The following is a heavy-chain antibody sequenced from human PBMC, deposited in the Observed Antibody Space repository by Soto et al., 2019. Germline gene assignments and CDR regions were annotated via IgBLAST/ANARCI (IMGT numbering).Heavy chain of an antibody. D-gene: IGHD3-10*01. Sequence: PSGTLFPPCGVFWGAFRGYHWSWIPPPPGKGLEWIGEINHSGNTNHNPSLQSRVTISVDTSKNQSSLKLSSVTAAETAVNYCARANYFGSVETNFDYWGKGTLVPVSS. J-gene: IGHJ4*02. CDR1: WGAFRGYH. CDR2: INHSGNT. V-gene: IGHV4-34*01. CDR3: ARANYFGSVETNFDY.